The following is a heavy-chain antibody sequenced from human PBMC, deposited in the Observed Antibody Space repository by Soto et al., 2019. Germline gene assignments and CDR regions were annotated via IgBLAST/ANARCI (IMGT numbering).Heavy chain of an antibody. Sequence: QVQLQESGPGLVKPSETLSLTCTVSGGSVSSGSYYWSWIRQPPAKGLEWIGYIYYSGSTNYNPSPKSRVTISVDTSKNQFSLKLSSVTAADTAVYYCARAFGFGESWGQGTLVTVSS. CDR3: ARAFGFGES. V-gene: IGHV4-61*01. CDR1: GGSVSSGSYY. J-gene: IGHJ4*02. D-gene: IGHD3-10*01. CDR2: IYYSGST.